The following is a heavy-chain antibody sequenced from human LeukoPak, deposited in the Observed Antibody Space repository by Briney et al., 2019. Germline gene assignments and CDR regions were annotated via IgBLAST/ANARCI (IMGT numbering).Heavy chain of an antibody. Sequence: SETLSLTCTVSGYSISSGYYWGWIRQPPGKGLEWIGSIYHSGSTYYNPSLKSRVTISVDTSKNQFSLKLSSVTAADTAVYYCARVDVLLWFGELLPYYFDYWGQGTLVTVSS. V-gene: IGHV4-38-2*02. CDR3: ARVDVLLWFGELLPYYFDY. J-gene: IGHJ4*02. CDR2: IYHSGST. D-gene: IGHD3-10*01. CDR1: GYSISSGYY.